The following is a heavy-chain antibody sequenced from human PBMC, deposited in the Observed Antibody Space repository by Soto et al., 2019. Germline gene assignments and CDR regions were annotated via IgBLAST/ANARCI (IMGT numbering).Heavy chain of an antibody. J-gene: IGHJ6*02. Sequence: QVDLVQSGAEVKKPGASVTISCKASGSAITRYYIHWVRQAPGRGLEWMGIINPGGGSASYAQKFQDRGTIDKDTSTGAVYMDLSSLRTEDTAVYYCARDTSGWSLNGLDVWGQGTTVNVSS. CDR2: INPGGGSA. CDR1: GSAITRYY. V-gene: IGHV1-46*01. CDR3: ARDTSGWSLNGLDV. D-gene: IGHD6-19*01.